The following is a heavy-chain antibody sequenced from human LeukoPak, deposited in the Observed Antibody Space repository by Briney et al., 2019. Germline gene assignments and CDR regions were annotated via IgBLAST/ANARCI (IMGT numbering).Heavy chain of an antibody. Sequence: GRSLRLSCAASGFTFSSYAMHGARQAPGKGLEWVAVISYDGSNRYYADSVKGRFTISRDYSKNTLYLQIDSVRAEDTAVHYCARDDTMIVAVMGFDYWGQGTLVTVSS. CDR3: ARDDTMIVAVMGFDY. CDR2: ISYDGSNR. D-gene: IGHD3-22*01. J-gene: IGHJ4*02. CDR1: GFTFSSYA. V-gene: IGHV3-30*01.